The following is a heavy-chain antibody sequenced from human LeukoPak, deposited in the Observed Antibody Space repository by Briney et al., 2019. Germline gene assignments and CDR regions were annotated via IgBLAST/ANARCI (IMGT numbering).Heavy chain of an antibody. CDR2: IYPGDSDT. Sequence: GGSLQISWKGSGSRFPSYWIGWVRQIPGKGLEGMGMIYPGDSDTRYSPSFQGQVTISADKSISTAYLQWSSLTASDTAMYYCARAQNVDCSSTSCYVVYFDYWGQGTLVTVSS. V-gene: IGHV5-51*01. CDR1: GSRFPSYW. D-gene: IGHD2-2*01. CDR3: ARAQNVDCSSTSCYVVYFDY. J-gene: IGHJ4*02.